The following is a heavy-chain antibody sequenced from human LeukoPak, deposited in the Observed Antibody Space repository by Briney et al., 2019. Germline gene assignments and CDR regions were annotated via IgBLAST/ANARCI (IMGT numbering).Heavy chain of an antibody. J-gene: IGHJ4*02. V-gene: IGHV4-39*07. CDR3: AINSPGGGSSWYYFDY. D-gene: IGHD6-13*01. CDR1: GGSISSSSYY. Sequence: SETLSLTCTVSGGSISSSSYYWGWIRQPPGKGLEWIGSIYYSGSTYYNPSLKSRVTISVDTSKNQFSLKLSSVTAADTAVYYCAINSPGGGSSWYYFDYWGQGTLVTVSS. CDR2: IYYSGST.